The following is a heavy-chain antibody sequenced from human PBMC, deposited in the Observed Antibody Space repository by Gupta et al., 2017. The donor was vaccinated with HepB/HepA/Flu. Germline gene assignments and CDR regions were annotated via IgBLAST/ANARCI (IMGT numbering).Heavy chain of an antibody. CDR2: IDSSNHYM. D-gene: IGHD3-3*01. V-gene: IGHV3-21*02. Sequence: QLVESARGLLKPGGSLRLSCEGAGFGISRYGSNWGRAAPGKGLDWFSSIDSSNHYMSYADSVKGRFTISRDSANNSLFLHMNSLRADDTAVYYCARAGYDSWSNNWFDPWGPGTLVTVSS. CDR3: ARAGYDSWSNNWFDP. J-gene: IGHJ5*02. CDR1: GFGISRYG.